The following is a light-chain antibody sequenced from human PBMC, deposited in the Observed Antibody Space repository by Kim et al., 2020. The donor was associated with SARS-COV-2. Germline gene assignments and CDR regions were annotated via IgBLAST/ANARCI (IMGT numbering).Light chain of an antibody. J-gene: IGLJ2*01. CDR3: QSRDSGGNVI. CDR2: GSN. V-gene: IGLV3-19*01. CDR1: SLRSYY. Sequence: SSELTQDPAVSVALGQTVRITCQGDSLRSYYATWYQQKPRQAPVLVIYGSNNRPSGIPDRFSRSASGNTASLTLSGAQAEDEAEFYCQSRDSGGNVIFGGGTKLTVL.